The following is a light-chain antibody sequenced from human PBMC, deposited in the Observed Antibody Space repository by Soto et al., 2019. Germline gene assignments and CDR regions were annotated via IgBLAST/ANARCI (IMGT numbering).Light chain of an antibody. Sequence: DIRMTQSPSSLSASVGDTVTITCRASQSISSHLNWYQQKLGKAPKLLIYATSSLQSGVPSRFSGSGSGTDFTLTISSLQPEDFATYYCQQSYSTPITFGQGTRLEIK. V-gene: IGKV1-39*01. CDR2: ATS. CDR1: QSISSH. J-gene: IGKJ5*01. CDR3: QQSYSTPIT.